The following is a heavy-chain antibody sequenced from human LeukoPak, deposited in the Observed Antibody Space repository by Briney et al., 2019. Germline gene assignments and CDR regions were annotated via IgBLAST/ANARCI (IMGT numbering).Heavy chain of an antibody. CDR3: VRGSHNYMDV. D-gene: IGHD6-25*01. V-gene: IGHV3-33*01. J-gene: IGHJ6*03. CDR1: GFTFSSYG. CDR2: IWYDGSNK. Sequence: GGSLRLSCAASGFTFSSYGMHWVRQAPGKGLEWVAVIWYDGSNKYYADSVKGRFTISRDNSKNTLYLQMNGLSAEDTAVYFCVRGSHNYMDVWGKGTTVTVSS.